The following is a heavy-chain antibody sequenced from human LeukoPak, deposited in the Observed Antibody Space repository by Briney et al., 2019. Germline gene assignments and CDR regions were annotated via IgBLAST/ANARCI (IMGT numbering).Heavy chain of an antibody. V-gene: IGHV4-34*01. D-gene: IGHD6-19*01. Sequence: PSETLSLTCAVYGGSFSGYYWSWIRQPPGRGLEWIGEINHSGSTNYNPSLKSRVTISVDTSKNQFSLKLSSVTAADTAVYYCARGRSGWYDYWGQGTLVTVSS. J-gene: IGHJ4*02. CDR1: GGSFSGYY. CDR2: INHSGST. CDR3: ARGRSGWYDY.